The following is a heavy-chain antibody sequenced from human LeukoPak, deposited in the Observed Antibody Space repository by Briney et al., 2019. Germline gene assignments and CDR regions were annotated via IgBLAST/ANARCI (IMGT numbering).Heavy chain of an antibody. V-gene: IGHV4-61*03. CDR3: ASPGPDYGDYAYRY. CDR1: GGSVSSGRYY. CDR2: IYYTGST. D-gene: IGHD4-17*01. Sequence: PSETLSLTCTVSGGSVSSGRYYWSWIRRTPGKGLEWIGYIYYTGSTNYNPSLKSRVTILLDTSKNHFSLKLRSVTAADTAVYYCASPGPDYGDYAYRYWGPGTLVTVSS. J-gene: IGHJ4*02.